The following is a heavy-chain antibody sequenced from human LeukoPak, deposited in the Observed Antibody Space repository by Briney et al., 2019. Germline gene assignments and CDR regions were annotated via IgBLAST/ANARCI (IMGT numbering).Heavy chain of an antibody. CDR3: ARSPPPVRGGYSHFDY. V-gene: IGHV1-69*02. J-gene: IGHJ4*02. Sequence: SVKVSCKASGGTFSSYTISWVRQAPGQGLEWMGRIIPILGIANYAQKFQGRVTITADKSTSTAYMELSSLRSEDTAVYYCARSPPPVRGGYSHFDYWGQGTLVTVSS. D-gene: IGHD5-24*01. CDR1: GGTFSSYT. CDR2: IIPILGIA.